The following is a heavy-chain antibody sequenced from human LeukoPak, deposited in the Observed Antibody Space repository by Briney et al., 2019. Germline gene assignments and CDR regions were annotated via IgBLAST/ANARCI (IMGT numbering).Heavy chain of an antibody. CDR2: IKGDESKK. J-gene: IGHJ3*01. Sequence: HTGGSLRLSCAASGFTFSGYWMTWVRQAPGKGLEWVGNIKGDESKKYYVDSVKGRFTISRDNAKNSLYLQMNSLRAEDTAVYYCARDSNLRGGYDAFDVWGQGTLVTVSS. V-gene: IGHV3-7*01. D-gene: IGHD3-10*01. CDR1: GFTFSGYW. CDR3: ARDSNLRGGYDAFDV.